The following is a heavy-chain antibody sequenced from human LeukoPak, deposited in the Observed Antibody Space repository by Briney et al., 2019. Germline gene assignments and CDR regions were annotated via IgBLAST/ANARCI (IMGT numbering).Heavy chain of an antibody. D-gene: IGHD3-10*02. CDR3: ARGGVRGVMWFDP. Sequence: SETLSLTCAVYGGSFSGDYWSWIRQAPGKGLEWLGEINHSGSTNYNPSLKSRVTISLDTSKNQLSLKVRFLTAADTAVYYCARGGVRGVMWFDPWGQGTLVTVPS. CDR2: INHSGST. V-gene: IGHV4-34*01. J-gene: IGHJ5*02. CDR1: GGSFSGDY.